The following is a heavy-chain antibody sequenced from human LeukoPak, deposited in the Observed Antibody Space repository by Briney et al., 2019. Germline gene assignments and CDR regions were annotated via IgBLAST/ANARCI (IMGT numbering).Heavy chain of an antibody. D-gene: IGHD3-22*01. Sequence: VGSLRLSCAASGFTFSSYSMNWVRQAPGKGLEWVSSISSSSSYIYYADSVKGRFTISRDNAKNSLYLQMNSLRAEDTAVYYFARVNSNHYYDSSGYDGYWGQGTLVTVSS. CDR1: GFTFSSYS. CDR3: ARVNSNHYYDSSGYDGY. CDR2: ISSSSSYI. J-gene: IGHJ4*02. V-gene: IGHV3-21*01.